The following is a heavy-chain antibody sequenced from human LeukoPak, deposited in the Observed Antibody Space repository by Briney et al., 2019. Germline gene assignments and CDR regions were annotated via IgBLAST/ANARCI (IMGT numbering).Heavy chain of an antibody. CDR1: GFTFSDYY. Sequence: GGSLRLSCAASGFTFSDYYMNWIRQAPGKGLEWVAYISSGTSYIYYADSVRGRFTISRNNAKNSLYLQMNSLRAEDTAVYYCASGARPIEYWGQGTLVTVSS. CDR2: ISSGTSYI. CDR3: ASGARPIEY. D-gene: IGHD6-6*01. J-gene: IGHJ4*02. V-gene: IGHV3-11*06.